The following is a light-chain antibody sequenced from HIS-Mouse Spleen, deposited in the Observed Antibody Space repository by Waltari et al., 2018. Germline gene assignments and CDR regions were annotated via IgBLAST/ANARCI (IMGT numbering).Light chain of an antibody. CDR3: QTWGTGILVV. Sequence: QLVLTQSPSASASLGASVKLTCTLSSGHSSYAIAWHQQQPEKDPRYLMKLNSDGSHSKGDGIPDRFSGSSSGAERYLTISSLQSEDEADYYCQTWGTGILVVFGGGTKLTVL. V-gene: IGLV4-69*01. CDR2: LNSDGSH. J-gene: IGLJ2*01. CDR1: SGHSSYA.